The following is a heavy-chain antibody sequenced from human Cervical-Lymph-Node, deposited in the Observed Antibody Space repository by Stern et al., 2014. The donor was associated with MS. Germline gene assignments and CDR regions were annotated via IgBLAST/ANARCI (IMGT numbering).Heavy chain of an antibody. D-gene: IGHD3-3*01. V-gene: IGHV1-2*02. CDR1: GYIFTDYY. Sequence: DQLVESGAEAKAPGASMKVSCRASGYIFTDYYLHWVRQAPGKGLEWLGWINPNRGGTNYAQNFQGRVTMTRDTSISTAYMELRWLGYADTAVYYCARGSGTAYDLRGDYWGQGTLVTVSS. CDR2: INPNRGGT. J-gene: IGHJ4*01. CDR3: ARGSGTAYDLRGDY.